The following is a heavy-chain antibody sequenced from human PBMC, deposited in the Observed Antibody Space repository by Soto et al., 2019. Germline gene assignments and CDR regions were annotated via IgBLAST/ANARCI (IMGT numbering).Heavy chain of an antibody. V-gene: IGHV3-30-3*01. CDR3: ARDPYCSGGSCYSYGMDV. D-gene: IGHD2-15*01. Sequence: SLRLSCAASGFTFSSYAMHWVRQAPGKGLEWVAVISYDGSNKYYADSVKGRFTISRDNSKNTLYLQMNSLRAEDTAVYYCARDPYCSGGSCYSYGMDVWGQGTTVTVSS. CDR2: ISYDGSNK. CDR1: GFTFSSYA. J-gene: IGHJ6*02.